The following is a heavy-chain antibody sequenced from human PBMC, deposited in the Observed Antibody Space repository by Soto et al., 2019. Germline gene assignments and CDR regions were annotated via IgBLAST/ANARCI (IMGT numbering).Heavy chain of an antibody. V-gene: IGHV3-23*01. J-gene: IGHJ4*02. CDR1: GFTLSSYA. CDR2: ISGSGDST. Sequence: EVQLLESGGGLVQPGGSLRLTCAAYGFTLSSYAMHWVRQAPGKGLEWVSGISGSGDSTRYADSAKGRFTISRDNSKNPLYMQMKSLRVEDTSVYYGAKGKPGVIRAVSLDWWGQGSLVTVSS. CDR3: AKGKPGVIRAVSLDW. D-gene: IGHD3-3*01.